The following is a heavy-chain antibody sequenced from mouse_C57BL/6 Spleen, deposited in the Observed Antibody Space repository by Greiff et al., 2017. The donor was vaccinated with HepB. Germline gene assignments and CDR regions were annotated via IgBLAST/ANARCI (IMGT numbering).Heavy chain of an antibody. V-gene: IGHV1-19*01. CDR1: GYTFTDYY. CDR3: ARGYYGSSGPYDAMDY. J-gene: IGHJ4*01. Sequence: EVQLQQSGPVLVKPGASVKMSCKASGYTFTDYYMNWVKQSHGKSLDWIGVINPYTGGTSYNQKLKGKATLTVDKSSSTAYMELNSLTSEESAVYYCARGYYGSSGPYDAMDYWGQGTSVTVSS. CDR2: INPYTGGT. D-gene: IGHD1-1*01.